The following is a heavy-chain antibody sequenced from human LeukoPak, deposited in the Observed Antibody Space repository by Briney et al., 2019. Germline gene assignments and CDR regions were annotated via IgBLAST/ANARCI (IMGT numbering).Heavy chain of an antibody. V-gene: IGHV3-23*01. Sequence: GGSLRLSCAASGFTFSNYAMSWVRQAPGKGLEWVSSFSGSGGSTYYADSVKGWFTISRDNSKNTLYLQMNSLRAEDPAVYYCAKSGYNRFDYWGQGTLVTVSS. J-gene: IGHJ4*02. CDR2: FSGSGGST. D-gene: IGHD5-24*01. CDR3: AKSGYNRFDY. CDR1: GFTFSNYA.